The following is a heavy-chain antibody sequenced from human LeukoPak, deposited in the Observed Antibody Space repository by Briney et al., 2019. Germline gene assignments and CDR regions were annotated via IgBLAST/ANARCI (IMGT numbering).Heavy chain of an antibody. CDR3: AKENPVGGTNYFDY. D-gene: IGHD1-26*01. Sequence: PGGSLRLSCAASGFIFSSYAMNWVRQAPGKGLEWVSTISGSGGSTYYADSVKGRFTISRDNSKNTLYLQMNTLRAEDRAVYYCAKENPVGGTNYFDYWGQGTLVTVAS. V-gene: IGHV3-23*01. J-gene: IGHJ4*02. CDR2: ISGSGGST. CDR1: GFIFSSYA.